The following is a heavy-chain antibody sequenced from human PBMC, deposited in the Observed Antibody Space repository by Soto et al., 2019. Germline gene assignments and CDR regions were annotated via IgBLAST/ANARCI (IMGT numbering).Heavy chain of an antibody. CDR2: ITRSGSIT. J-gene: IGHJ4*02. CDR1: GFTFNDYY. V-gene: IGHV3-11*01. D-gene: IGHD1-1*01. CDR3: ASVRSSGTTSYYFDS. Sequence: PGGSLRLSCAGSGFTFNDYYMTWIRQSPGKGLEWVSYITRSGSITFDADSVKGRFTISRDNAKNSLYLQMNSLRAEDTAVYYCASVRSSGTTSYYFDSWGQGTLVTVSS.